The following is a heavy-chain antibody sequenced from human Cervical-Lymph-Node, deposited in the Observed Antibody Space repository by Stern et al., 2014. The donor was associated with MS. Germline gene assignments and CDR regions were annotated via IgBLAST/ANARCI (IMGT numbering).Heavy chain of an antibody. V-gene: IGHV3-33*01. CDR3: AREGPYNWNYGAAVGLDY. Sequence: VQLVESGGGVVQPGRSLRLSCAASGFTFSSYGMHWVRQAPGKGLEWVAVIWYAGSNKYYADSVKGRFPISRDNSKNTLYLQMNSLRAEDTAVYYCAREGPYNWNYGAAVGLDYWGQGTLVTVSS. CDR2: IWYAGSNK. D-gene: IGHD1-7*01. CDR1: GFTFSSYG. J-gene: IGHJ4*02.